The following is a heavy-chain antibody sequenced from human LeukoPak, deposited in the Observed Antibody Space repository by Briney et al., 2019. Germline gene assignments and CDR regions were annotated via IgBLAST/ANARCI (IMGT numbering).Heavy chain of an antibody. CDR2: INPSGGST. D-gene: IGHD1-26*01. Sequence: GASVKVSCKASGYTFTSYYMHWLRQAPGQGLEWMGIINPSGGSTSYAQKFQGRVTMTRDTSTSTVYMELSSLRSEDTAVYYCAREGLVGASSIWGQGTLVTVSS. CDR3: AREGLVGASSI. CDR1: GYTFTSYY. J-gene: IGHJ4*02. V-gene: IGHV1-46*01.